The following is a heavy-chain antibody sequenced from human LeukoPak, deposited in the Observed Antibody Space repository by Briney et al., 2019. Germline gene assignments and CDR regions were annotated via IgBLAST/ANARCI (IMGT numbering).Heavy chain of an antibody. CDR1: GFTFSSYA. J-gene: IGHJ5*02. CDR2: ISGSGGST. D-gene: IGHD2-15*01. V-gene: IGHV3-23*01. CDR3: AKAAYWSSHIRNWFDP. Sequence: GGSLRLSCAASGFTFSSYAMGWVRQAPGKGLEWVSAISGSGGSTYYADSVKGRFTISRDNSKNTLYLQMNSLRAEDTAVYYCAKAAYWSSHIRNWFDPWGQGTLVTVSS.